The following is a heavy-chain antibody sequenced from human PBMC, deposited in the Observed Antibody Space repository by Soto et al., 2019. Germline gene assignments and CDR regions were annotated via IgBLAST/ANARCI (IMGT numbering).Heavy chain of an antibody. D-gene: IGHD1-26*01. CDR2: ISYDGSNK. Sequence: HPGGSLRLSCAASGFTFSSYGMHWVRQAPGKGLEWVAVISYDGSNKYYADSVKGRFTISRDNSKNTLYLQMNSLRPGDTALYFCAKARVRIVGANSFDYWGQGSLVTVSS. V-gene: IGHV3-30*18. CDR3: AKARVRIVGANSFDY. CDR1: GFTFSSYG. J-gene: IGHJ4*02.